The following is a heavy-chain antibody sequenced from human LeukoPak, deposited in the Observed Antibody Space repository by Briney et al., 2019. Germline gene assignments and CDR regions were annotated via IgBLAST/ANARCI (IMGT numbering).Heavy chain of an antibody. D-gene: IGHD2-2*02. CDR1: GYTFTSYG. CDR3: VRVDTAGAYAFDM. Sequence: ASVKVSCKASGYTFTSYGISWVRQAPGQGLEWMGWISAYNGNTNYAQKLQGRVTMTTDTSTSTPYMELRSLRSDDTAVYYCVRVDTAGAYAFDMWGQGTMVTVSS. V-gene: IGHV1-18*01. CDR2: ISAYNGNT. J-gene: IGHJ3*02.